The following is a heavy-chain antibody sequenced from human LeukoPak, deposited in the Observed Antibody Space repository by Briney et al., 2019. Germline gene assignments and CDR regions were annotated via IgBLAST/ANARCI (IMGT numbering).Heavy chain of an antibody. CDR3: ARGLLWFGNYDY. CDR2: ISSSSSYI. Sequence: PGGSLRLSCAASGFTFSTFAMIWVRQPPGKGLEGVSSISSSSSYIYYADSVKGRFTISRDNAKNSLYLQMNSLTAEDTAVYYCARGLLWFGNYDYWGQGTLVTVSS. J-gene: IGHJ4*02. D-gene: IGHD3-10*01. CDR1: GFTFSTFA. V-gene: IGHV3-21*01.